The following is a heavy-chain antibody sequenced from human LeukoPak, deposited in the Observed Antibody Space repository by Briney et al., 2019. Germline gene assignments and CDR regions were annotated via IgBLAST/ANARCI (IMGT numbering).Heavy chain of an antibody. D-gene: IGHD2-2*01. Sequence: ASVKVSCKASGYTFTGYYMHWVRQAPGQGLEWMGWINPNSGGTNYAQNFQGRVTMTRDTSISTAYMELSRLRSDDTAVYYCASFVVVPAADYFDYWGQGTLVTVSS. CDR1: GYTFTGYY. CDR3: ASFVVVPAADYFDY. CDR2: INPNSGGT. V-gene: IGHV1-2*02. J-gene: IGHJ4*02.